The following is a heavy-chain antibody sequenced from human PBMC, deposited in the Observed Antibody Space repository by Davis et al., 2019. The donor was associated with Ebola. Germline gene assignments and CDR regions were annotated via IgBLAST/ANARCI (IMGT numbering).Heavy chain of an antibody. D-gene: IGHD1-26*01. CDR1: GYTFTSYA. Sequence: ASVKVSCKASGYTFTSYAMHWVRQAPGQRLEWMGWINAGNGNTKYSQKFQGRVTITRDTSASTAYMELRSLRSDDTAVYYCARVRGMEWELLIDAFDIWGQGTMVTVSS. V-gene: IGHV1-3*01. J-gene: IGHJ3*02. CDR3: ARVRGMEWELLIDAFDI. CDR2: INAGNGNT.